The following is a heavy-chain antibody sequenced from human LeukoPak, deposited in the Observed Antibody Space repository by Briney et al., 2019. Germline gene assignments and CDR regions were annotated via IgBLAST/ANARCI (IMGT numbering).Heavy chain of an antibody. CDR3: ARADHYYYGSGHRSPSFDY. V-gene: IGHV4-30-2*01. CDR1: GGSISSGGYS. CDR2: IYHSGST. Sequence: SQTLSLTCAVSGGSISSGGYSWSWIRQPPGKGLEWIGYIYHSGSTYYNPSLKSRVTISVDRSKNQLSLKLSSVTAADTAVYYCARADHYYYGSGHRSPSFDYWGQGTLVTVSS. J-gene: IGHJ4*02. D-gene: IGHD3-10*01.